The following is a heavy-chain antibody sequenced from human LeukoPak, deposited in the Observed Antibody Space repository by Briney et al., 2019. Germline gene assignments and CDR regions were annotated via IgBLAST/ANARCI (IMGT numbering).Heavy chain of an antibody. Sequence: NPSGTLSLTCAVSGGSISSSNWWSWVRQPPGKGLEWIGEIYHSGSTNYNPSLKGRVTISVDKSKNQFSLKLSSVTAADTAVYYCARNRDGYNSFDYWGQGTLVTVSS. D-gene: IGHD5-24*01. CDR3: ARNRDGYNSFDY. CDR1: GGSISSSNW. V-gene: IGHV4-4*02. CDR2: IYHSGST. J-gene: IGHJ4*02.